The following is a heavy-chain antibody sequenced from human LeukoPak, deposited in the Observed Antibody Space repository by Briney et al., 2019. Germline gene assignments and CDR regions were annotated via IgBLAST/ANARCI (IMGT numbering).Heavy chain of an antibody. V-gene: IGHV1-46*01. CDR3: ARRRLYCSGGSCPAEVFDI. D-gene: IGHD2-15*01. CDR2: INPSGDST. J-gene: IGHJ3*02. CDR1: GYTFTTYF. Sequence: GASVKVSCKSSGYTFTTYFMHWVRQAPGQGLEWMGIINPSGDSTSYAQKFQGRLTMTRDTSTSTLYMELSSLRSDDTAVYYCARRRLYCSGGSCPAEVFDIWGQGTMVTVSS.